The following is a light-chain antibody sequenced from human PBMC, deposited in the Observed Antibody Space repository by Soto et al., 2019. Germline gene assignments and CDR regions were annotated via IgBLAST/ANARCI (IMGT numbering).Light chain of an antibody. V-gene: IGKV3-15*01. CDR3: QQYSKWPPH. CDR1: QYISNN. CDR2: GAS. Sequence: EIVMTQSPATLSVSPGERATLSCRASQYISNNLAWYQQKLGQAPRLLVYGASTRATGIPARFSGSGSGTEFTLTISGLQSEDFAVYYCQQYSKWPPHVGPGTKVDIK. J-gene: IGKJ3*01.